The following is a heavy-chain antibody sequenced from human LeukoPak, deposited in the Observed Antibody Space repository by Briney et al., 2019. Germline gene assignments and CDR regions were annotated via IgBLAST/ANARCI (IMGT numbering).Heavy chain of an antibody. D-gene: IGHD6-13*01. J-gene: IGHJ4*02. CDR3: ARTGYSSSWDIYYFDY. CDR2: INPSGGST. CDR1: GYTFTSYY. Sequence: ASVKVSCKASGYTFTSYYMHWVRQAPGQGLEWMGIINPSGGSTSYAQKFQGRVTMTRDMSTSTVYMELSSLRSEDTAVYYCARTGYSSSWDIYYFDYWGQGTLVTVSS. V-gene: IGHV1-46*01.